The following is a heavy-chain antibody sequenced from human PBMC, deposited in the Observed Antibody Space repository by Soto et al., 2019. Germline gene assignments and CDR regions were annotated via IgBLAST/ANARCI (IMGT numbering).Heavy chain of an antibody. CDR2: ISSSSSTI. V-gene: IGHV3-48*01. CDR3: ARDLGSSWYPEYFQH. CDR1: GFTFSSYS. D-gene: IGHD6-13*01. J-gene: IGHJ1*01. Sequence: GGSLRLSCAASGFTFSSYSMNWVRQAPGKGLEWVSYISSSSSTIYYADSVKGRFTISRDNAKNSLYLQMNSLRAEDTAVYYCARDLGSSWYPEYFQHWGQGTLVAVS.